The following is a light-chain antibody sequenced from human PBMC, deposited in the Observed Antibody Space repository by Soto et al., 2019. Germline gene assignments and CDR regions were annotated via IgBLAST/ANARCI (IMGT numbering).Light chain of an antibody. CDR1: QSVSSSY. CDR2: DAS. V-gene: IGKV3-15*01. CDR3: QQYNNWPPWT. Sequence: EIVLTQSTGTLSLSPGERATLSCRASQSVSSSYLAWYQQKAGQAPRLLIYDASTRATGIPARFSGSGSGTEFTLTISSLQSEDFAVYFCQQYNNWPPWTFGQGTKVDIK. J-gene: IGKJ1*01.